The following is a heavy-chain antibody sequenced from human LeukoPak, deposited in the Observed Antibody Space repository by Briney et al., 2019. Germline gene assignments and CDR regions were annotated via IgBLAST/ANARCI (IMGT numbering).Heavy chain of an antibody. V-gene: IGHV4-59*08. CDR3: ASSDSSSWLPDPGFYFDY. Sequence: PSETLSLTCTVSGGSISSYYWSWIRQPPGEGLEWIGYIYYSGSTNYNPSLKSRVTISVDTSKNQFSLKLSSVTAADTAVYYCASSDSSSWLPDPGFYFDYWGQGTLVTVSS. D-gene: IGHD6-13*01. J-gene: IGHJ4*02. CDR2: IYYSGST. CDR1: GGSISSYY.